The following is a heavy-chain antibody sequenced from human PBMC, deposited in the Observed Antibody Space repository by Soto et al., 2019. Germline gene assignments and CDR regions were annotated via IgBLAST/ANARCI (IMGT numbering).Heavy chain of an antibody. CDR3: ARDLGPTASYCSGGSCYSPMCLALTPYGMDV. J-gene: IGHJ6*02. D-gene: IGHD2-15*01. CDR2: ISGSGGST. V-gene: IGHV3-23*01. Sequence: GGSLRLSCAASGFTFSSYAMSWVRQAPWKGLEWVSAISGSGGSTYYADSVKGRFTISRDNSKNTLYLQMNSLRAEDTAVYYCARDLGPTASYCSGGSCYSPMCLALTPYGMDVWGQGTTVTVSS. CDR1: GFTFSSYA.